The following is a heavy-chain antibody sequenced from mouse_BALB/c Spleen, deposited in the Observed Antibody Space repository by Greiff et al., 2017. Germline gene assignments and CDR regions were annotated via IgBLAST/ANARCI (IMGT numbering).Heavy chain of an antibody. CDR1: GYTFSSYW. J-gene: IGHJ1*01. CDR3: ARRGSDWYFDV. V-gene: IGHV1-9*01. Sequence: QVQLQQSGAELMKPGASVKISCKATGYTFSSYWIEWVKQRPGHGLEWIGEILPGSGSTNYNEKFKGKATFTADTSSNTAYMQLSSLTSEDSAVYYGARRGSDWYFDVWGAGTTVTVSS. CDR2: ILPGSGST.